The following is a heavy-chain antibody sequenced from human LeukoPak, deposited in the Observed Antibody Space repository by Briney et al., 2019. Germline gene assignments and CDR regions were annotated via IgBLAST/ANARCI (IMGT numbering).Heavy chain of an antibody. Sequence: PSETLSLTCTVSGGSISSSSYYWGWIRQPPGKGLEWIGSIYYSGSTYYNPSLKSRVTISIDTSKSQFSMRLNSVTAADTALYYCARCDSGGWFFDSWGQGALVTVSS. CDR1: GGSISSSSYY. CDR3: ARCDSGGWFFDS. V-gene: IGHV4-39*07. CDR2: IYYSGST. D-gene: IGHD6-19*01. J-gene: IGHJ5*01.